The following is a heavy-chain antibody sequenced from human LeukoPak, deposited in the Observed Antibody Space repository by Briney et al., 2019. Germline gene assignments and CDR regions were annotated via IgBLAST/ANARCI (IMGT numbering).Heavy chain of an antibody. V-gene: IGHV1-8*01. CDR1: GYTFTSYD. J-gene: IGHJ4*02. CDR3: AGAYYDSSGYYSWGTNDY. D-gene: IGHD3-22*01. CDR2: MNPNSGNT. Sequence: GASVKVSCKASGYTFTSYDINWVRQATGQGLEWMGWMNPNSGNTGYAQKFQGRVTITRNTSISTAYMELSSLRSEDTAVYYCAGAYYDSSGYYSWGTNDYWGQGTLVTVSS.